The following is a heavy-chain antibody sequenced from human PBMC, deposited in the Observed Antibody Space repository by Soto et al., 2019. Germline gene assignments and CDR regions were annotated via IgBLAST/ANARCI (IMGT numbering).Heavy chain of an antibody. D-gene: IGHD2-8*01. CDR3: AREPEDGVPGDY. Sequence: VPLVQSGTEVKEPGASVRVSCKASGYTFTAHSLHWARQAPGQGLEWMGWISVSHDRPRYAPQFQGRLTFETDRIGTTAYMHLTRLTPEDTAVYFCAREPEDGVPGDYWGQGTPVVVSS. J-gene: IGHJ4*02. CDR2: ISVSHDRP. CDR1: GYTFTAHS. V-gene: IGHV1-3*01.